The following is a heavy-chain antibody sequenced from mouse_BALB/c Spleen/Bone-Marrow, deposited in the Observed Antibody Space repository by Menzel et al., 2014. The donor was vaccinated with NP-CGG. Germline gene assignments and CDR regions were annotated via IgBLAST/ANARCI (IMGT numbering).Heavy chain of an antibody. D-gene: IGHD2-4*01. CDR1: GYTFTSCW. Sequence: VQLQQSGAGLVKPGASVKMSCKTSGYTFTSCWMHWVKQRPGQGLEWIGVIDPSDSYTSYNQKFKGKATLTVDTSSSTAYMQLSSLTSEDSAVYYCTRGDYDWYFDVWGAGTTVTVSS. J-gene: IGHJ1*01. V-gene: IGHV1S127*01. CDR3: TRGDYDWYFDV. CDR2: IDPSDSYT.